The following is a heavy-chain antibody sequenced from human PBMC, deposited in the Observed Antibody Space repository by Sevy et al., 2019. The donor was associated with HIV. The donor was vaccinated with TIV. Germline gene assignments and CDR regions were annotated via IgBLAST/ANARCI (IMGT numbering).Heavy chain of an antibody. CDR3: AGAGRAAILGGYYYYGMDV. J-gene: IGHJ6*02. Sequence: GSLRLSCAASGFTFSDYYMSWIRQAPGKGLEWVSYISSSGSTIYYADSVKGRFTISRDNAKNSLYLQMNSLRAEDTAVYYCAGAGRAAILGGYYYYGMDVWGQGTTVTVSS. CDR2: ISSSGSTI. D-gene: IGHD2-2*02. V-gene: IGHV3-11*01. CDR1: GFTFSDYY.